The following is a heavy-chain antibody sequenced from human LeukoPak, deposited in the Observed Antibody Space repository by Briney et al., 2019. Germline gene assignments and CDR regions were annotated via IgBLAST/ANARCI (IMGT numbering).Heavy chain of an antibody. Sequence: ASVKVSRKASGYTFTGYYMHWVRQAPGQGLEWMGWINPNSGGTNYAQKFQGRVTMTRDTSISTAYMELSRLRSDDTAVYYCARSFPGYSSSWLDYWGQGTLVTVSS. J-gene: IGHJ4*02. CDR2: INPNSGGT. CDR1: GYTFTGYY. CDR3: ARSFPGYSSSWLDY. V-gene: IGHV1-2*02. D-gene: IGHD6-13*01.